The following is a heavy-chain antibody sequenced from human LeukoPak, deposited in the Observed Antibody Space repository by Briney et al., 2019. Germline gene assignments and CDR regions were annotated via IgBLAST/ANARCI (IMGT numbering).Heavy chain of an antibody. J-gene: IGHJ3*01. V-gene: IGHV4-39*07. CDR3: ARGRGWFGELHPA. D-gene: IGHD3-10*01. CDR1: GGSISSSSYY. Sequence: SETLSLTCTVSGGSISSSSYYWGWIRQPPGKGLEWIGSIYYSGSTYYNPSLKSRVTISVDTSKNQFSLKLSSVTAADTAVYYCARGRGWFGELHPAWGQGTMVTVSS. CDR2: IYYSGST.